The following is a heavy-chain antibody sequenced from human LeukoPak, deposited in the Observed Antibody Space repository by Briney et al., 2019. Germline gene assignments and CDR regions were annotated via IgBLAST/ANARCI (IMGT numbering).Heavy chain of an antibody. Sequence: HAGGSLRLSCAASGFTFSNYGMHWVRHAPGKGLEWVALIWYDGSNKYYADSVQGRFIISRDNSKNTLYLQMNSLRAEDTAVYYCAREMGLNIVATFGYWGQGTLVTVSS. CDR1: GFTFSNYG. J-gene: IGHJ4*02. CDR2: IWYDGSNK. D-gene: IGHD5-12*01. V-gene: IGHV3-33*01. CDR3: AREMGLNIVATFGY.